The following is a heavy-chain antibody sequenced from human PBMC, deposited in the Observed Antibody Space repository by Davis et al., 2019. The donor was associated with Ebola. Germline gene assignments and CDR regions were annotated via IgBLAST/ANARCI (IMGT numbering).Heavy chain of an antibody. V-gene: IGHV1-18*04. CDR1: GYTFTTYG. Sequence: ASVKVSCKASGYTFTTYGISWVRQAPGQGLEWMGWISAYNGNTAYAQILQGRVTMTTDTSAGTAYMELRSLRSDDTAVYFCARTSIVGTTTTASDIWGQGTMVTVSS. D-gene: IGHD1-26*01. CDR3: ARTSIVGTTTTASDI. J-gene: IGHJ3*02. CDR2: ISAYNGNT.